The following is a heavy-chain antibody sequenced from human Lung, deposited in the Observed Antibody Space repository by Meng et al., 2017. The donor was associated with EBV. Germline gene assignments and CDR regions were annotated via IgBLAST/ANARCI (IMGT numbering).Heavy chain of an antibody. V-gene: IGHV1-3*01. CDR3: AWGNLDS. CDR2: IDAANGNT. D-gene: IGHD7-27*01. CDR1: GYTFTSYA. J-gene: IGHJ4*02. Sequence: QVPLVQSGAEVKKPGAAVKVSCKSSGYTFTSYAMHWVRQAPGQRLEWMGWIDAANGNTKYPQKFQGRVTITRDTSASTVFMELSSLISEDTAVYYCAWGNLDSWGQGTLVTVSS.